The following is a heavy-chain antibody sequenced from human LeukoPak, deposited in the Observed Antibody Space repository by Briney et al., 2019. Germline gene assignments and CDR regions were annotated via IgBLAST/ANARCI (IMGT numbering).Heavy chain of an antibody. CDR3: TRDPDYGDPD. J-gene: IGHJ4*02. V-gene: IGHV3-11*01. Sequence: PGGSLRLSCTASGFIFSDHYMTWMRQAPGKGLEWISYITSSGRSTDYADSVKGRFIISRDNAMNSLFLQMSSLRVDDTAVYYCTRDPDYGDPDWGQGTLVTVSS. CDR1: GFIFSDHY. CDR2: ITSSGRST. D-gene: IGHD2-21*01.